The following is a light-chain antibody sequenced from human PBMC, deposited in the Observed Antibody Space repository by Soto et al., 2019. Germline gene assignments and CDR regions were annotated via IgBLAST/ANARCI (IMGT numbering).Light chain of an antibody. CDR2: GSS. V-gene: IGKV1-12*01. CDR1: QGVSDW. Sequence: DIQMTQSPSSVSASVGDSVTITCRACQGVSDWVAWYQQKPGEAPKLLIYGSSSLLSGVPSRFSGGGSGTDFTLTISSLQAEDFATYYCLQDYTYPRTFGGGTKVDIK. CDR3: LQDYTYPRT. J-gene: IGKJ4*01.